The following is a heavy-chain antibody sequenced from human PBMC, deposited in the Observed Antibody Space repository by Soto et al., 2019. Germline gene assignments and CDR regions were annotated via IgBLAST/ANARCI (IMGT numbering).Heavy chain of an antibody. D-gene: IGHD2-21*02. CDR2: ISGSSNTI. Sequence: GGSLRLSCAASGFTFKTFVMNWVRQAPGKGLEWVSYISGSSNTINFADSVRGRFTISRDNAKNPMYLQMNSLRDEDTAVYYCVRVTGVMTAFAYFDFWGQGTLVTVSS. CDR3: VRVTGVMTAFAYFDF. CDR1: GFTFKTFV. V-gene: IGHV3-48*02. J-gene: IGHJ4*02.